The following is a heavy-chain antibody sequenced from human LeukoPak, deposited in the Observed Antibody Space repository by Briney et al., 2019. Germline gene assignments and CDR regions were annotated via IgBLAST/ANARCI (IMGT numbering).Heavy chain of an antibody. V-gene: IGHV1-24*01. CDR2: FDPEDGET. Sequence: GASVKVSCKVSGYTLTELSMHWVRQAPGKGLEWMGGFDPEDGETIYAQKFQGRVTMTEDTSTDTAYMELSSLRSEDTAVYYCATDRRYDILTGYYYYWGQGTLVTVSS. CDR1: GYTLTELS. CDR3: ATDRRYDILTGYYYY. D-gene: IGHD3-9*01. J-gene: IGHJ4*02.